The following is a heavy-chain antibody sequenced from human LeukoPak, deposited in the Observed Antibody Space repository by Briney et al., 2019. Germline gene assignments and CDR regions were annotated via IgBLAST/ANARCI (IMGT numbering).Heavy chain of an antibody. V-gene: IGHV3-7*01. Sequence: GGSLRLSCTVSGFTVSDNSMSWVRQAPGKGLEWVANIKQDGSEKYYVDSVKGRFTISRDNAKNSLYLQTNSLRAEDTAVYYCASRNSLFIWGQGTLVTVSS. J-gene: IGHJ4*02. CDR1: GFTVSDNS. CDR3: ASRNSLFI. CDR2: IKQDGSEK. D-gene: IGHD4-23*01.